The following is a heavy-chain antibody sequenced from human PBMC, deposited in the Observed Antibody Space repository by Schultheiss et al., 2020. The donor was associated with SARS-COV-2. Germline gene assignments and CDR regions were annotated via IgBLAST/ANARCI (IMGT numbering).Heavy chain of an antibody. Sequence: GGSLRLSCTASGFTFSSYWMSWVRQAPGKGLEWVSAISGSGGSTYYADSVKGRLTISRDNSKNSLYLQMNSLRAEDTAVYYCARGGKFFYGDYVGGMDVWGQGTTVTVSS. CDR3: ARGGKFFYGDYVGGMDV. V-gene: IGHV3-23*01. J-gene: IGHJ6*02. CDR2: ISGSGGST. CDR1: GFTFSSYW. D-gene: IGHD4-17*01.